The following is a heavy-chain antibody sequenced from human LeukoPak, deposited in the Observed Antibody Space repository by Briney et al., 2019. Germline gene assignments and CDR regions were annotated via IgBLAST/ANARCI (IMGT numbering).Heavy chain of an antibody. CDR2: IQKDGNE. Sequence: PGGSLRLSCAASGFTFNNHGMHWVRQAPGKGLEWVAFIQKDGNEYYTESVEGRFTISRDNSKNTLYLQMIRLRIEDTGLYYCAKDLPVLEYWGQGALVTVSS. J-gene: IGHJ4*02. CDR1: GFTFNNHG. CDR3: AKDLPVLEY. V-gene: IGHV3-30*02.